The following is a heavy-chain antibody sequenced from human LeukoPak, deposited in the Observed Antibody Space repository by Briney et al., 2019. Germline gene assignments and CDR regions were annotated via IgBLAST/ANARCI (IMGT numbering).Heavy chain of an antibody. V-gene: IGHV1-3*01. D-gene: IGHD2-2*01. Sequence: ASVKVSCKASGYTFTSYAIHWVRQAPGQRLGWMGWISAGNGNTKYSQNFQGRVTFISNTSATTAFMELSSLRSEDAAVYYCAREDGVVVVPAAMPPSAYGMDVWGQGTTVTVSS. CDR3: AREDGVVVVPAAMPPSAYGMDV. CDR2: ISAGNGNT. J-gene: IGHJ6*02. CDR1: GYTFTSYA.